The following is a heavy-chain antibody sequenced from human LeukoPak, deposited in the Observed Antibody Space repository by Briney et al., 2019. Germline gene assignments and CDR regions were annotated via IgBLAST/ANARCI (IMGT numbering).Heavy chain of an antibody. V-gene: IGHV3-21*01. D-gene: IGHD6-19*01. CDR1: GFSFSSYS. J-gene: IGHJ4*02. CDR2: ISSSSSYI. Sequence: AGSLRLSCAASGFSFSSYSMNWVRQAPGKGLEWVSSISSSSSYIYYPDSMKSRFTISRDNAKNSLYLKMISLRAEDTAVYYCARRVAGLFDYWGPGTLVTVSS. CDR3: ARRVAGLFDY.